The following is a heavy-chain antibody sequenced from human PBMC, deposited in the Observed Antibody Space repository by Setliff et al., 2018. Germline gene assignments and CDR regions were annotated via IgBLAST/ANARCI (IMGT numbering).Heavy chain of an antibody. D-gene: IGHD5-12*01. V-gene: IGHV4-59*01. CDR2: IYYSGST. Sequence: SETLSLTCTVSGGSISSYYWSWIRQPPGKGLEWIGYIYYSGSTNYNPSLKSRVTISVDTSKNQFSLKLSSVTAADTAVYYCARGEVVTIFDYWGQGTLVTVSS. CDR1: GGSISSYY. J-gene: IGHJ4*02. CDR3: ARGEVVTIFDY.